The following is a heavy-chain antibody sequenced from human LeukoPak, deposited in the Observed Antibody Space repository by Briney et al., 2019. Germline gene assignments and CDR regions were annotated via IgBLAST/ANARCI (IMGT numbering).Heavy chain of an antibody. CDR1: GFSFSSYE. J-gene: IGHJ4*02. V-gene: IGHV3-48*03. CDR3: ASIPSRKQLVDY. CDR2: ISSSGSTI. D-gene: IGHD6-13*01. Sequence: PGGSLRLSCAASGFSFSSYEMSWVRQAPGKGLEWVSYISSSGSTIYYADSVKGRFTISRDNAKNSLYLQMNSLRAEDTAVYYCASIPSRKQLVDYWGQGTLVTVSS.